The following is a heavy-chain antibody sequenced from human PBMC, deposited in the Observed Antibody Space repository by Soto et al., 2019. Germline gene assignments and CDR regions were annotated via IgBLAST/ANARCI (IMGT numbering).Heavy chain of an antibody. CDR3: ARHPGGSGYYHGMDV. CDR1: GGTFSSYA. V-gene: IGHV1-69*13. CDR2: IIPIFGTA. J-gene: IGHJ6*02. Sequence: SVKVSCEAAGGTFSSYAISWVRQAPGQGLEWMGGIIPIFGTANYAQKFQGRVTITADESTSTAYMELSSLRSEDTAVYYCARHPGGSGYYHGMDVWRQGTTVTVSS. D-gene: IGHD2-15*01.